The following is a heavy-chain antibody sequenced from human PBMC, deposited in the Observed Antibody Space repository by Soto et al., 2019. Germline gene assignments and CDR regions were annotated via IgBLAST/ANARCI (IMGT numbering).Heavy chain of an antibody. V-gene: IGHV3-33*01. CDR3: AREPKRQGGLDV. CDR1: GFIFSNFG. CDR2: IWYDGNKK. Sequence: QVQLEESGGGVVQSGRSLRLSCEASGFIFSNFGMHWVRQAPGKGLEWVAVIWYDGNKKYYVDSVKGRFTISRDNSKNTLYLQKDSLRVDDTAVYYCAREPKRQGGLDVWGQGTTVTVS. J-gene: IGHJ6*02.